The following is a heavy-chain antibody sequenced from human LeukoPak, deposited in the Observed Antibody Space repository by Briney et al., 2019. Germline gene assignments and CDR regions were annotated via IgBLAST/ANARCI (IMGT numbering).Heavy chain of an antibody. V-gene: IGHV3-21*01. J-gene: IGHJ3*02. D-gene: IGHD4-17*01. CDR3: ARDRSYGDYGEPDPFDI. CDR1: GFTFSSYT. Sequence: GGSLRLSCAASGFTFSSYTMNWVRQAPEKGLEWVSSISSSSSYINYADSVKGRFTVSRDNAKNSVYLQMNSLRAEDTAVFYCARDRSYGDYGEPDPFDIWGQGTMVTVSS. CDR2: ISSSSSYI.